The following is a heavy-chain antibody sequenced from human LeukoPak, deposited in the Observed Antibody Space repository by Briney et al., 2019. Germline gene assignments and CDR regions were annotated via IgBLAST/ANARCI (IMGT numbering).Heavy chain of an antibody. V-gene: IGHV3-30-3*01. D-gene: IGHD5-12*01. J-gene: IGHJ4*02. CDR3: ARDYSGVDY. CDR1: GFTFSNYP. Sequence: PGRSLRLSCAASGFTFSNYPIHWVRQAPGKGLEWVAVISSDRSTKYYADSVKGRFTISRDNSKNTLYLQMNSLKAEDTAVYYCARDYSGVDYWGQGTLVTVSS. CDR2: ISSDRSTK.